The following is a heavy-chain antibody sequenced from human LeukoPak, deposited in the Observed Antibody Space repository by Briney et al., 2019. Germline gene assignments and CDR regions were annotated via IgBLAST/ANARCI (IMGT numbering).Heavy chain of an antibody. D-gene: IGHD4-17*01. CDR3: ARVPPGTTEGYMDV. CDR1: GFTFSSYW. V-gene: IGHV3-74*01. Sequence: GGSLRLSCAASGFTFSSYWMHWVRQAPGKGLVWVSRINTAGSSTSYADSVKGRFTISRDNAKNTLYLQMNSLRAEDTAVYYCARVPPGTTEGYMDVWGKGTTVTVSS. J-gene: IGHJ6*03. CDR2: INTAGSST.